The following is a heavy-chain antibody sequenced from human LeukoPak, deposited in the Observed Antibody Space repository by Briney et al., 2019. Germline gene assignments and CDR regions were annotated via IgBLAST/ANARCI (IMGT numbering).Heavy chain of an antibody. J-gene: IGHJ4*02. Sequence: GESLKISCKVSGYNIIDVWICWVRQMAGKVLEWMGIVYRGYSDTKYSPSFEGQVTISADRSINTAYLQWTSLKASDTAIYYCARLDRNPYNPFDYWGQGTLVTVSS. CDR2: VYRGYSDT. D-gene: IGHD5-24*01. CDR1: GYNIIDVW. V-gene: IGHV5-51*01. CDR3: ARLDRNPYNPFDY.